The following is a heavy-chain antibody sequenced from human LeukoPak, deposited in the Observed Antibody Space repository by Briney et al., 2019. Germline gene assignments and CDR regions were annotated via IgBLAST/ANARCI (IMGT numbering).Heavy chain of an antibody. Sequence: PGGSLRLSCAASGFTFSSYGMSWVRQAPGKGLEWVAVISYDGSNKYYADSVKGRFTISRDNSKNTLYLQMNSLRAEDTAVYYCAKAAGRKLRYFDWLSLTNAFDIWGQGTMVTVSS. CDR3: AKAAGRKLRYFDWLSLTNAFDI. J-gene: IGHJ3*02. CDR1: GFTFSSYG. V-gene: IGHV3-30*18. CDR2: ISYDGSNK. D-gene: IGHD3-9*01.